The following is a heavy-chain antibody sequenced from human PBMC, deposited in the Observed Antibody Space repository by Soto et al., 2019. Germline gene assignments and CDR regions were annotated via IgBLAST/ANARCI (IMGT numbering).Heavy chain of an antibody. D-gene: IGHD6-19*01. CDR3: ARLQWLVRYYYYGMDV. Sequence: SETLSLTCAVYGGSFSGYYWSWIRQPPGKGLEWIGEINHSGSTNYNPSLKSRVTISVDTSKNQFSLKLSSVTAADTAVYYCARLQWLVRYYYYGMDVWGQGTTVPVPS. CDR1: GGSFSGYY. V-gene: IGHV4-34*01. J-gene: IGHJ6*02. CDR2: INHSGST.